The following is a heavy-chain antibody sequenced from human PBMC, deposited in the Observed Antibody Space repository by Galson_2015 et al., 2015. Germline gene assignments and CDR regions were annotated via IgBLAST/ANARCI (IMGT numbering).Heavy chain of an antibody. Sequence: PALVKPTQPLTLPCTVSGFSLTNPRLGVSWIRQPPGKALEWLAHIFSNDEKSYSTSLKSRLTISKDTSKSQVVLTMTNMDPVDTATYYCARRGGGMLGDFDYWGQGTLVTVSS. CDR2: IFSNDEK. D-gene: IGHD1-26*01. J-gene: IGHJ4*02. V-gene: IGHV2-26*01. CDR3: ARRGGGMLGDFDY. CDR1: GFSLTNPRLG.